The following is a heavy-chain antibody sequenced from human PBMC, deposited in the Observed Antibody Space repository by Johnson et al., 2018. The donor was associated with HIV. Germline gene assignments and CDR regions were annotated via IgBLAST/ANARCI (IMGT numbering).Heavy chain of an antibody. V-gene: IGHV3-23*04. CDR1: GFTFSSYD. CDR2: ISNSGSST. J-gene: IGHJ3*02. Sequence: VQLVESGGGLVQPGGSLRLSCAASGFTFSSYDMSWVRQAPGKGLEWVSGISNSGSSTYYPDSVKGRFTISRDNSKNTVWLQMNSLRGEDTAVYYCTKPSTGTYYGFHIWGQGTMVTVSS. CDR3: TKPSTGTYYGFHI.